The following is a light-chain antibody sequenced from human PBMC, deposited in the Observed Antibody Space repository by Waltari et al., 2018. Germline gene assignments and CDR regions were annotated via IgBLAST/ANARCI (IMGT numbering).Light chain of an antibody. Sequence: DVVMTQSPLSLPVTLGQPASISCRSSQSLVHSDGDTYLHWFQQRPGQSPRRLIYKVSNRDSGVPDRFSGGGSDTDFTLRISRVEAEDVGIYYCMQGTHWPYTFGQGTKLEIK. CDR3: MQGTHWPYT. CDR1: QSLVHSDGDTY. V-gene: IGKV2-30*02. J-gene: IGKJ2*01. CDR2: KVS.